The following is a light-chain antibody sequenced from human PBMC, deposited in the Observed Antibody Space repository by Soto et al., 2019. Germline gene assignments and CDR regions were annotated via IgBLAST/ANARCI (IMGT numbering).Light chain of an antibody. J-gene: IGKJ1*01. CDR1: QSISSW. CDR3: QQYNILST. Sequence: DIQMTQSPSTLSASVGDRVTITCRASQSISSWLAWYQQKPGKAPKLLIYDASTLESGVPTRFSGSGSGTEFTLTISSLHPDDFATYYCQQYNILSTFGQGTKVEIK. V-gene: IGKV1-5*01. CDR2: DAS.